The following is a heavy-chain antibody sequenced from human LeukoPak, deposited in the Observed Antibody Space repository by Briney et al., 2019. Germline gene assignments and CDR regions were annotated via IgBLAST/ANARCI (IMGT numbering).Heavy chain of an antibody. Sequence: PGRSLRLSCAASGFTFSSYAMHWVRQAPGKGLEWVAVISYDGSNKYYADSVKGRFTISRDNSKNTLYLQMNSLRAEDTAVYYCARASLETATTYYFDYWGQGALVTVSS. CDR2: ISYDGSNK. J-gene: IGHJ4*02. CDR1: GFTFSSYA. CDR3: ARASLETATTYYFDY. V-gene: IGHV3-30-3*01. D-gene: IGHD5-24*01.